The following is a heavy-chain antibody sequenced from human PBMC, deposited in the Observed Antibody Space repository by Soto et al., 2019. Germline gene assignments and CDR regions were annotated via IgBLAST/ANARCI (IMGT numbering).Heavy chain of an antibody. V-gene: IGHV3-7*03. CDR1: GFTFNSYW. J-gene: IGHJ4*02. CDR3: ARGDYFDRRFDY. CDR2: IKQDETEK. Sequence: ESGGGLVQPGGSLRLSCVASGFTFNSYWMNWVRQAPGRGLEWVADIKQDETEKYYVDSVKGRFTISRDNAKNSLYLQMNSLRAEDTAVYYCARGDYFDRRFDYWGQGTLVTVSS. D-gene: IGHD3-22*01.